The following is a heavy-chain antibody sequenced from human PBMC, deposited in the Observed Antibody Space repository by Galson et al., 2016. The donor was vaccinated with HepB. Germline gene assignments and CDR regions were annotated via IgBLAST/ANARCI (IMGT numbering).Heavy chain of an antibody. CDR1: GFTFDDYA. V-gene: IGHV3-9*01. CDR2: ISWNGDSR. Sequence: SLRLSCAASGFTFDDYAMHWVRQAPGKGLEWVAGISWNGDSRNCADSVQGRFTISRDNAKNSLFLQINSLRTEDTALYYCAKDIKSTVVTPMDVWGQGTMVFVSS. CDR3: AKDIKSTVVTPMDV. D-gene: IGHD4-23*01. J-gene: IGHJ6*02.